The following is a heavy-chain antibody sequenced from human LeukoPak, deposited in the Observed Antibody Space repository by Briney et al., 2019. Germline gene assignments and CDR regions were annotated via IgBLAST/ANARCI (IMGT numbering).Heavy chain of an antibody. CDR2: ISGSGGST. Sequence: GGTLRLSCAASGFTFSSYGMSWVRQAPGKGLEWVSAISGSGGSTYYADSVKGRFTISRDNSKNTLYLQMNSLRAEDTAVYYCARAKYYDILTGYYKTFDYWGQGTLVTVSS. V-gene: IGHV3-23*01. CDR3: ARAKYYDILTGYYKTFDY. J-gene: IGHJ4*02. D-gene: IGHD3-9*01. CDR1: GFTFSSYG.